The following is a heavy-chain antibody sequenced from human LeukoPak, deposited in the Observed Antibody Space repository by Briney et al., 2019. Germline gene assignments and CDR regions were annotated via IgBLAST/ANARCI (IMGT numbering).Heavy chain of an antibody. CDR2: ISGSGGST. D-gene: IGHD3-3*01. CDR1: GFTFSSYA. J-gene: IGHJ4*02. Sequence: GALRLSCAASGFTFSSYAMSWVRQAPGKGLGWVSAISGSGGSTYYADSVKGRFTISRDNSKNTLYLQMNSLRAEDTAVYYCAKGPYVLRFLEWLGDYYFDCWGQGTLVTVSS. V-gene: IGHV3-23*01. CDR3: AKGPYVLRFLEWLGDYYFDC.